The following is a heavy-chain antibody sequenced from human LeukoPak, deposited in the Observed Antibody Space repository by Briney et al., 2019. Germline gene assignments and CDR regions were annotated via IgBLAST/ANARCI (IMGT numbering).Heavy chain of an antibody. CDR2: ISSSGSTI. CDR1: GFTFSSYE. D-gene: IGHD3-22*01. J-gene: IGHJ4*02. V-gene: IGHV3-48*03. CDR3: ARALFHYYDSSGYPTGY. Sequence: PGGSLRLSCAASGFTFSSYEMNWVRQAPGKGPEWVSYISSSGSTIYYADSVKGRFTISRDNAKNSLYLQMNSLRAEDTAVYYCARALFHYYDSSGYPTGYWGQGTLVTVSS.